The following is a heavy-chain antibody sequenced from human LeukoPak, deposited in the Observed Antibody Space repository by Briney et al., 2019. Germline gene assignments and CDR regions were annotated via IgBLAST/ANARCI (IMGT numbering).Heavy chain of an antibody. CDR3: ARVRTTLLDY. D-gene: IGHD2/OR15-2a*01. V-gene: IGHV1-18*01. CDR1: GYTFTSYG. Sequence: ASVKVSCKASGYTFTSYGISWVRQAPGQGLEWMGWIYSYNGNTKYARKLQGRVTMTTDTSTSTAYMELRSLRSDDTAVYYCARVRTTLLDYWGQGTLVTVSS. CDR2: IYSYNGNT. J-gene: IGHJ4*02.